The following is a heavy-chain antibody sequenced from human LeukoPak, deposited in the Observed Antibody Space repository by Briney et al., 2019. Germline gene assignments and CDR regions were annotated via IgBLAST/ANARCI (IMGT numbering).Heavy chain of an antibody. J-gene: IGHJ4*02. V-gene: IGHV1-3*01. D-gene: IGHD6-19*01. CDR2: INAGNGNT. CDR3: ARRSSGWKEIDY. Sequence: ASVKVSCKASGYTFTSYAMHWVRQAPGQRLEWMGWINAGNGNTKYSQKFQGRVTITRDTSASTAYMELSSLRSIDTAVYYCARRSSGWKEIDYWGQGTLVTVSS. CDR1: GYTFTSYA.